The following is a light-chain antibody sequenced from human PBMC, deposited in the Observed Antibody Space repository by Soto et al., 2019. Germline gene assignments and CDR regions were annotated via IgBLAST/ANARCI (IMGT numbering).Light chain of an antibody. V-gene: IGKV1-5*01. CDR1: QSISSW. CDR2: DAS. Sequence: DLQMTQSPSTLSASVGDRVTITCRASQSISSWLAWYQQKPGKAPKLLIYDASSLESGVPSRFSGSGSGTEFTLTISSLQPDDFATYYCQQYNSYSGTFSQGTKVEIK. J-gene: IGKJ1*01. CDR3: QQYNSYSGT.